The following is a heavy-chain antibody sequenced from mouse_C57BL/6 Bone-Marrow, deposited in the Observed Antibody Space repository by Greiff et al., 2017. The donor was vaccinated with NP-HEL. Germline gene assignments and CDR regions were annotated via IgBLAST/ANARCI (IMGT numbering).Heavy chain of an antibody. D-gene: IGHD1-1*01. V-gene: IGHV1-82*01. CDR2: IYPGDGDT. J-gene: IGHJ1*03. Sequence: VKLVESGPELVKPGASVKISCKASGYAFSSSWMNWVKQRPGKGLEWIGRIYPGDGDTNYNGKFKGKATLTADKSSSTAYMQLSSLTSEDSAVYFCARWVYYGSSLYWYFDVWGTGTTVTVSS. CDR1: GYAFSSSW. CDR3: ARWVYYGSSLYWYFDV.